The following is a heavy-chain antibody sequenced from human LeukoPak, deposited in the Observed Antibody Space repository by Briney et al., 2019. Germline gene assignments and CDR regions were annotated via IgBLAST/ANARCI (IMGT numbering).Heavy chain of an antibody. CDR1: GDSISSYY. D-gene: IGHD2-15*01. CDR2: IYYSGST. V-gene: IGHV4-59*01. CDR3: ARDRSLGIIVD. Sequence: AEPLSLTCIVSGDSISSYYWSWIRQPPGKGLEWIGYIYYSGSTNYNPSLKSRVTISVDASKNHFSLMLSSVTAADTAVYYCARDRSLGIIVDWGQGTLVTVSS. J-gene: IGHJ4*02.